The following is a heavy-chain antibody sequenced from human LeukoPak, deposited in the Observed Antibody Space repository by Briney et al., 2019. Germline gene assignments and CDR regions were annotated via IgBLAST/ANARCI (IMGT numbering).Heavy chain of an antibody. CDR1: GFTFSSYW. J-gene: IGHJ4*02. Sequence: GGSLRLSCAVSGFTFSSYWMHWVRQAPGKGLVWVSRINSDGSSTSYADSVKGRFTISRNNAENTLYLQMNSLRAEDTAVYFCASGQFWSGYYYDYWGQGTLVTVSS. D-gene: IGHD3-3*01. V-gene: IGHV3-74*01. CDR2: INSDGSST. CDR3: ASGQFWSGYYYDY.